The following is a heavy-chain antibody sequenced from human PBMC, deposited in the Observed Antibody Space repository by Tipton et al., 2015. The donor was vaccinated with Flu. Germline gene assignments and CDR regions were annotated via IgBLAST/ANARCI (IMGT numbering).Heavy chain of an antibody. V-gene: IGHV4-4*07. CDR2: FYGAGIT. Sequence: GLVKPSDTLSLTCTVSGDSISGFYWNWIRQPAGKGLEWIGHFYGAGITDYNPSLKSRVFLSVDPSKNQFYLTLHSVTAADTAVYYCARGVGTSWFATKWGQGTQVTVS. J-gene: IGHJ4*02. CDR1: GDSISGFY. D-gene: IGHD6-13*01. CDR3: ARGVGTSWFATK.